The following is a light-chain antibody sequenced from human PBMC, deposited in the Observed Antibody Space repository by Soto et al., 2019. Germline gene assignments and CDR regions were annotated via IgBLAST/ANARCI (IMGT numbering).Light chain of an antibody. CDR2: YAS. J-gene: IGKJ3*01. CDR1: ESVHSN. CDR3: QHYSNWPPT. Sequence: EVVMTQSPATLSVSPGERDTFSCRASESVHSNLAWYQQKPGQGPSLLIYYASTRVTGVPDRFSGSGSGTELTLTISSLQTDDFGVYYCQHYSNWPPTFGPGTKVEI. V-gene: IGKV3-15*01.